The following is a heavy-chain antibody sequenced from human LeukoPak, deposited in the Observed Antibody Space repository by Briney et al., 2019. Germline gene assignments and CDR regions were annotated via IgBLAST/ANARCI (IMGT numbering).Heavy chain of an antibody. CDR1: GGSISSYY. D-gene: IGHD3-9*01. J-gene: IGHJ6*03. CDR3: AATYYDILTGYYGYYYYYYMDV. V-gene: IGHV4-4*07. CDR2: IYTSGST. Sequence: PSETLSLTCTVSGGSISSYYWSWIRQPAGKGLEWIGRIYTSGSTNYNPSLKSRVTMSVDTSKNQFSLKLSSVTAADTAVYYCAATYYDILTGYYGYYYYYYMDVWGKGTTVTISS.